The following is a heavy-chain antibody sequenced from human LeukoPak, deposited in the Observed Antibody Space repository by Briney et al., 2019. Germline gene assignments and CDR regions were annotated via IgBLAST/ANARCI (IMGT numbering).Heavy chain of an antibody. J-gene: IGHJ4*02. Sequence: PGGSLRLSCAASGFTFSSYWMSWVRQAPGKGLEWVANIKQDGSEKYYVDSVKGRFTISRANAMGTLYLQMNSLRADDTAVYYCAKDRFDGSGSRFDSWGQGSLVIVSS. CDR1: GFTFSSYW. CDR2: IKQDGSEK. D-gene: IGHD3-10*01. CDR3: AKDRFDGSGSRFDS. V-gene: IGHV3-7*03.